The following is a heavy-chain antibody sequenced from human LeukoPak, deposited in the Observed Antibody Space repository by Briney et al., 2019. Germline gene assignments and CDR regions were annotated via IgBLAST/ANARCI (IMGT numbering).Heavy chain of an antibody. J-gene: IGHJ4*02. V-gene: IGHV4-4*02. Sequence: PSGTLSLTCAVSGGSISSNNWWSWVRQPPGKGLEWIGEIYHSGSTNYNPSLKSRVTISVDKSKNQFSLKLSSVTAADTAVYYCARDLASMVRGVIVDDYWGQGTLVTVSS. CDR2: IYHSGST. D-gene: IGHD3-10*01. CDR1: GGSISSNNW. CDR3: ARDLASMVRGVIVDDY.